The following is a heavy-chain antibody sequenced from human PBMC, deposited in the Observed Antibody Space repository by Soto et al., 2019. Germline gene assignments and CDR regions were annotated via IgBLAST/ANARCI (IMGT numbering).Heavy chain of an antibody. CDR3: ARVDTATGGMDV. CDR2: IIPIFGTA. V-gene: IGHV1-69*06. J-gene: IGHJ6*02. Sequence: SVKVSCKASGGTSSSYAISWVRQAPGQGLEWMGGIIPIFGTANYAQKFQGRVTITADKSTSTAYMELSSLRSEDTAVYYCARVDTATGGMDVWGQGTTVTVSS. CDR1: GGTSSSYA. D-gene: IGHD5-18*01.